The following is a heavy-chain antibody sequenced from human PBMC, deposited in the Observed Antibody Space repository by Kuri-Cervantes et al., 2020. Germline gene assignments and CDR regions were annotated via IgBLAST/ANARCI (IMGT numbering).Heavy chain of an antibody. V-gene: IGHV3-48*01. Sequence: GGSLRLSCAASGFTFSSYSMNWVRQAPGKGLEWVSYISSSSSTIYYADSVKGRFTISRDNAKNSLYLQMNSLRAEDTAVYYCGLGAAAGLYWFDPWGQGTLVTVSS. CDR2: ISSSSSTI. CDR1: GFTFSSYS. CDR3: GLGAAAGLYWFDP. J-gene: IGHJ5*02. D-gene: IGHD6-13*01.